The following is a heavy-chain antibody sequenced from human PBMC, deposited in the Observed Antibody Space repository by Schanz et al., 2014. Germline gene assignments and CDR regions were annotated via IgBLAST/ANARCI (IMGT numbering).Heavy chain of an antibody. CDR1: GFSFNNYW. D-gene: IGHD6-13*01. CDR2: IIHDGSEK. CDR3: ARDLRNSRPSYYDH. V-gene: IGHV3-7*01. J-gene: IGHJ4*02. Sequence: EVQLVESGGGLVQPGGSLRLSCAASGFSFNNYWMIWFRQAPGKGLEWVANIIHDGSEKFYVDSVKGRFTISRDNAKNSLYLQMDALRAEDTAVYYCARDLRNSRPSYYDHWGQGTLVTVSA.